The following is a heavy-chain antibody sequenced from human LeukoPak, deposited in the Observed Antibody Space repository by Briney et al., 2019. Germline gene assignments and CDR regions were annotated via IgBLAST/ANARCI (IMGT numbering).Heavy chain of an antibody. J-gene: IGHJ4*02. CDR1: GFTFSNAW. D-gene: IGHD6-13*01. Sequence: PGGSLRLSCAASGFTFSNAWMSWVRQAPGKGPEWVGRIKSKTDGGTTDYAAPVKGRFTISRDDSKNTLYLQMNSLKTEDTAVYYCTTLLFVSIVAAGISRWGQGTLVTVSS. V-gene: IGHV3-15*01. CDR2: IKSKTDGGTT. CDR3: TTLLFVSIVAAGISR.